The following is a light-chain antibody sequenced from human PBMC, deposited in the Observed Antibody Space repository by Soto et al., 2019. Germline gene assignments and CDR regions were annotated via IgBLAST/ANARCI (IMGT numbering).Light chain of an antibody. CDR2: AAS. V-gene: IGKV1D-16*01. CDR3: QQYNSYPWT. J-gene: IGKJ1*01. Sequence: DIQMTQSPSSVSASIGDRVTIXXRASQGISSWLAWYQQKPGKAPKIXIYAASSLQSGVPSRFSGSGSGTEFTLTISSLQPDDFATYYCQQYNSYPWTFGQGTKVDIK. CDR1: QGISSW.